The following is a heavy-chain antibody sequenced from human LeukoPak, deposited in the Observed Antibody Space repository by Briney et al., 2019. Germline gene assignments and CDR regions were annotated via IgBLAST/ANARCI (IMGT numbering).Heavy chain of an antibody. V-gene: IGHV5-51*01. J-gene: IGHJ4*02. D-gene: IGHD7-27*01. CDR3: ATTWGRKYYFDY. CDR2: IYPGYSDT. CDR1: GYSFTSYW. Sequence: GESLKISCKSSGYSFTSYWIGWVRQLPGKGLEWMGIIYPGYSDTRYSPSLRGQVTISADKSISTAYLQWSSLKASDTAMYYCATTWGRKYYFDYWGQGTLVTVSS.